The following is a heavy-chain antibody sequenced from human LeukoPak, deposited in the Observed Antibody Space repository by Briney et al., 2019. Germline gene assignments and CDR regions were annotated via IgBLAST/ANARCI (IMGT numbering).Heavy chain of an antibody. CDR3: ARRTRFGELAVDY. V-gene: IGHV1-46*03. J-gene: IGHJ4*02. CDR1: GYTFTSYY. Sequence: ASVKVSCKASGYTFTSYYMHLVRQAPGHGLEWVGIINPSGGSTSYAQKFQGRVTMTRDTSTRTVYMELSSLRSEDTAVYYCARRTRFGELAVDYWGQGTLVTVSS. D-gene: IGHD3-10*01. CDR2: INPSGGST.